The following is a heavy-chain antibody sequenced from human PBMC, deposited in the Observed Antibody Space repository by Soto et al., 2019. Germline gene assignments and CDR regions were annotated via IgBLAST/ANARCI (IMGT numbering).Heavy chain of an antibody. D-gene: IGHD7-27*01. J-gene: IGHJ6*02. Sequence: QVQLQESGPGLVKPSQTLSLTCTVSGGSISSGGYYWSWIRQHPGKGLEWIGYIHNSGSTYYNPSLKSRVTISVDTSKNQFSLRLSSVTAADTAVYYCARDNWESKYYYYGMDVWGQGTTVTVSS. V-gene: IGHV4-31*03. CDR2: IHNSGST. CDR3: ARDNWESKYYYYGMDV. CDR1: GGSISSGGYY.